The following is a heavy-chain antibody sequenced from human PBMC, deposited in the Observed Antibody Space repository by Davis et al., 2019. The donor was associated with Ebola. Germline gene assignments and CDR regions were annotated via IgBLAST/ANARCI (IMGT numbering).Heavy chain of an antibody. CDR3: ARGDHGDYYYYGMDV. Sequence: SVKVSCKASGYTFTNYGLSWVRQAPGQGREWMGGIIPIFGTTNYAQKFQGRVTITADESTSTAYMELSSLRSEDTAVYYCARGDHGDYYYYGMDVWGQGTTVTVSS. CDR2: IIPIFGTT. J-gene: IGHJ6*02. V-gene: IGHV1-69*13. D-gene: IGHD4-17*01. CDR1: GYTFTNYG.